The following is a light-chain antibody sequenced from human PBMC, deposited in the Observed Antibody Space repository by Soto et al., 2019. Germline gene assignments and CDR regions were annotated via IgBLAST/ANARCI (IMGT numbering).Light chain of an antibody. CDR1: QSVSSN. J-gene: IGKJ5*01. CDR3: QQYNNWPPLIT. CDR2: GAS. V-gene: IGKV3-15*01. Sequence: EIVMTHSPATLSVSPCERATLSFSASQSVSSNLAWYQQKPGQAPRLLIYGASTRATGIPARFSGSGSGTEFTLTISSLQSEDFAVYYCQQYNNWPPLITFGQGTRLEIK.